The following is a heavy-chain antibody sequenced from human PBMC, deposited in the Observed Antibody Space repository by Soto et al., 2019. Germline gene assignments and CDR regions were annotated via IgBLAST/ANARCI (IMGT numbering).Heavy chain of an antibody. CDR2: IYYSGST. Sequence: QVQLQESGPGLVKPSQTLSLTCTVSGGSISSGDYYWSWIRQPPGKGLEWIGYIYYSGSTYYNPSLKSRVTISVDTSKNKFSLKLSSVTAADTAVYYCARERGTLYGDYDQGAFDIWGQGTMVTVSS. J-gene: IGHJ3*02. CDR1: GGSISSGDYY. V-gene: IGHV4-30-4*01. D-gene: IGHD4-17*01. CDR3: ARERGTLYGDYDQGAFDI.